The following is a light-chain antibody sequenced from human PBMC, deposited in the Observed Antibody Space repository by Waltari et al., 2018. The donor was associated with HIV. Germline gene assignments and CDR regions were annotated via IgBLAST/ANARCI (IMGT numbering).Light chain of an antibody. Sequence: QSVLTQPPSVSAAPGQKVTISCSGSSSNIGNNYVTWYQQPPGTAPKLLIYDSNKRPSGIPDRFSGSKSGTSGTLAITGLQTGDEADYYCGTWDSSLSAWVFGGGTKLTVL. CDR1: SSNIGNNY. V-gene: IGLV1-51*01. CDR2: DSN. J-gene: IGLJ3*02. CDR3: GTWDSSLSAWV.